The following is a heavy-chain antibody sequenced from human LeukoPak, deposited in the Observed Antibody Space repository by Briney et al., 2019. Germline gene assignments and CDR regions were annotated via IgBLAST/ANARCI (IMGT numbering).Heavy chain of an antibody. D-gene: IGHD2-8*01. J-gene: IGHJ6*04. V-gene: IGHV3-21*01. CDR3: ARERDMVLPPAGLDV. CDR2: ISSSSTYI. CDR1: GFIFSSYS. Sequence: GGSLRLSCAASGFIFSSYSINWVRQAPGKGLEWVSFISSSSTYIYYADSVKGRFTISRDNAKNSLYLQMNSLRAEDTAVYYCARERDMVLPPAGLDVWGRGATVTVSS.